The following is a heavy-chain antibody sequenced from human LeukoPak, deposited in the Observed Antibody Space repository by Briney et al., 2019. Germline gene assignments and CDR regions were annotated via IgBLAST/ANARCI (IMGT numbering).Heavy chain of an antibody. CDR2: IYYSGST. D-gene: IGHD3-16*01. CDR1: GGSISSYY. V-gene: IGHV4-59*01. CDR3: ARGGIDTFDI. Sequence: SETLSLTCTVSGGSISSYYWSWIRQPPGKGLEWIGYIYYSGSTNYNPSLKSRVTISVDTSKNQFSLKPSSVTAADTAVYYCARGGIDTFDIWGQGTMVTVSS. J-gene: IGHJ3*02.